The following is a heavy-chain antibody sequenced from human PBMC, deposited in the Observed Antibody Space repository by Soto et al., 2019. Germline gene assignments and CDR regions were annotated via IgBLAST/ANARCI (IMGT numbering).Heavy chain of an antibody. CDR1: GFIFSTYD. V-gene: IGHV3-13*01. D-gene: IGHD3-3*01. J-gene: IGHJ6*02. CDR3: TRSDFLDV. CDR2: VTNTGDT. Sequence: VQLVESGGGLVQPGGSLRLSCAASGFIFSTYDIHWVRQVRGQGLEWVATVTNTGDTHYSDSVRGRFTISRENANNFFYLQMNSLRAGDTAVYYCTRSDFLDVWGQGTTVTVSS.